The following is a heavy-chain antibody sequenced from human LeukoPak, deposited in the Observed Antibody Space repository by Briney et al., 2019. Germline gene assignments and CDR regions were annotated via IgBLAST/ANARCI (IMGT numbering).Heavy chain of an antibody. D-gene: IGHD2-2*01. Sequence: PGGSLRLSCSASGFTFSSYGMHWVRQAPGKGLEWVAVISYDGSNKYYADSVKGRFAISRDNSKNTLYLQMNSLRAEDTAVYYCARNGVGEYQLRLYYMDVWGKGTTVTVSS. CDR1: GFTFSSYG. CDR2: ISYDGSNK. J-gene: IGHJ6*03. CDR3: ARNGVGEYQLRLYYMDV. V-gene: IGHV3-30*03.